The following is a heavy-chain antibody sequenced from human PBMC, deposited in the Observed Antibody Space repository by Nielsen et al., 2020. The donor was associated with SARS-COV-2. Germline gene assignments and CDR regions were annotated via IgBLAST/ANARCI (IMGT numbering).Heavy chain of an antibody. CDR1: GYSFTSHW. Sequence: GESLKISCTGSGYSFTSHWITWVRQIPGKGLEWMGRIDPSGSYVDYIPSFQGHVAISADKSISTAYLQWSSLKASDTAMYYCARYASEYYYYYYMDVWGTGTTVTVPS. CDR3: ARYASEYYYYYYMDV. V-gene: IGHV5-10-1*01. CDR2: IDPSGSYV. J-gene: IGHJ6*03. D-gene: IGHD2-2*01.